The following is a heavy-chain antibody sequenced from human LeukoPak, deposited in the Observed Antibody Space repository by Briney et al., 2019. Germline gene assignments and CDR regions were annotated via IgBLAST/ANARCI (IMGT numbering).Heavy chain of an antibody. Sequence: GGSLRLSCAASRFTFSSYAMSWVRQAPGKGLEWVSAISGPAGSWDYADSVKGRFTISRDNSKNTLFLQMNSLRAEDTAVYYCARGEAFAFDMWGQGTMVTVSS. J-gene: IGHJ3*02. V-gene: IGHV3-23*01. CDR1: RFTFSSYA. CDR2: ISGPAGSW. CDR3: ARGEAFAFDM.